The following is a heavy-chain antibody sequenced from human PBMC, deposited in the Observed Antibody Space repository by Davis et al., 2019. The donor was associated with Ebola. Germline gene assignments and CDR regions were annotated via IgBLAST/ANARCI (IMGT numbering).Heavy chain of an antibody. D-gene: IGHD6-19*01. CDR1: GYTFTSYA. CDR3: ARASFGYNSGWYADY. V-gene: IGHV1-3*01. CDR2: VPGGNGNT. Sequence: ASLKVSCKASGYTFTSYAMHLVRQAPGQRLEWMGWVPGGNGNTKYSQRFQGRVTITTDTSASTVYLDLTSLRSDDTAVFYCARASFGYNSGWYADYWGPGSLVTVSS. J-gene: IGHJ4*02.